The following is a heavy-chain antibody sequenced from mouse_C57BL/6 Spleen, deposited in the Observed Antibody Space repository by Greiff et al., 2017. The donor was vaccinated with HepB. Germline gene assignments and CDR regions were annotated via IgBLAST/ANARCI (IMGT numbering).Heavy chain of an antibody. CDR3: ARADYDPGLFAY. CDR1: GYAFSSSW. D-gene: IGHD2-4*01. J-gene: IGHJ3*01. V-gene: IGHV1-82*01. Sequence: QVQLQQSGPELVKPGASVKISCKASGYAFSSSWMNWVKQRPGKGLEWIGRIYPGDGDTNYNGKFKGKATLTADKSSSTAYMQLRSLTSEDSAVYFCARADYDPGLFAYWGQGTLVTVSA. CDR2: IYPGDGDT.